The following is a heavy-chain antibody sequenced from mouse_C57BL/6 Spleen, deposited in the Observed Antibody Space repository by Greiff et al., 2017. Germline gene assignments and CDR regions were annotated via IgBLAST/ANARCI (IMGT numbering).Heavy chain of an antibody. CDR2: IYPGDGDT. CDR3: ARGYYYGFDY. V-gene: IGHV1-82*01. CDR1: GYAFSSSW. Sequence: VKLMESGPELVKPGASVKISCKASGYAFSSSWMNWVKQRPGKGLEWIGRIYPGDGDTNYNGKFKGKATLTADKSSSTAYMQLSSLTSEDSAVYFCARGYYYGFDYWGQGTTLTVSS. J-gene: IGHJ2*01. D-gene: IGHD1-1*01.